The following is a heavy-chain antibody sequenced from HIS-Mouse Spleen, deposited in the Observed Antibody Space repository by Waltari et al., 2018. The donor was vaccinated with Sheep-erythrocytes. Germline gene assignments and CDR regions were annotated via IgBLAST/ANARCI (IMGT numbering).Heavy chain of an antibody. J-gene: IGHJ5*02. Sequence: QVQLVESGGGVVQPGRSLRLSCAASGFTFSSYGMHWVRQAPGKGLEWVAVISQDGSNRYYADPVKGRFTISRDNSKNTLYLQMNSLRAEDTAVYYCAKVGATGWFDPWGQGTLVTVSS. CDR3: AKVGATGWFDP. D-gene: IGHD1-26*01. CDR1: GFTFSSYG. CDR2: ISQDGSNR. V-gene: IGHV3-30*18.